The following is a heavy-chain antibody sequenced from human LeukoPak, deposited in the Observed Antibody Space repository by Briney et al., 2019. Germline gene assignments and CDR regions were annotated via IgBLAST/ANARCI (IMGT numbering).Heavy chain of an antibody. D-gene: IGHD3-10*01. CDR2: INPSGGTT. V-gene: IGHV1-46*01. Sequence: ASVKVSCKASGYTFTSYYMHWVRQAPGQGLEWMGIINPSGGTTRYAQKFQGRVTMTRDTSTSTVYMELSSLRSEDTAVYYCAREWFTQTRAFDIWGQGTMVTVSS. CDR3: AREWFTQTRAFDI. CDR1: GYTFTSYY. J-gene: IGHJ3*02.